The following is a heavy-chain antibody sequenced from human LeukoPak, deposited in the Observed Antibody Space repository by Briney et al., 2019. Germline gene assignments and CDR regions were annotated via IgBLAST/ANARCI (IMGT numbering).Heavy chain of an antibody. CDR3: ATDGRANAFCGPIFDY. D-gene: IGHD2/OR15-2a*01. Sequence: PGGSLPVSFAASGFTVSSNHMCWVRQAPGKGLEWVSVIYSGGSTYYADSVKGRFTISRDNSKNTLYLQMNSLRAEDTAVYYCATDGRANAFCGPIFDYWGQGPLVTVSP. CDR2: IYSGGST. V-gene: IGHV3-53*01. J-gene: IGHJ4*02. CDR1: GFTVSSNH.